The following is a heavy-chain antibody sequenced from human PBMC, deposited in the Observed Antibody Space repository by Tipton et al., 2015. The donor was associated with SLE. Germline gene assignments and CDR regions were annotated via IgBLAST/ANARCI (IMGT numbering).Heavy chain of an antibody. CDR3: ARKRLPDLDFDL. D-gene: IGHD3-16*01. J-gene: IGHJ2*01. V-gene: IGHV4-61*02. Sequence: TLSLTCTVSGGSISSGIYYWNWIRQPAGKGLEWIGRIYTSGSTYYNPSLKSRVTISIDTSKNQFSLKLSSVTAADTAVYYCARKRLPDLDFDLWGRGTLVTVSS. CDR2: IYTSGST. CDR1: GGSISSGIYY.